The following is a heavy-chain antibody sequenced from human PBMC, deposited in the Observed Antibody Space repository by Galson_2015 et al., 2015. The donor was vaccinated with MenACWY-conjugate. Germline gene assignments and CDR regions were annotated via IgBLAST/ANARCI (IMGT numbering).Heavy chain of an antibody. CDR1: GGSISSGGYY. CDR2: IYYSGST. CDR3: ARDIGINKAFDI. Sequence: LSLTCTVSGGSISSGGYYWSWIRQHPGKGLEWIGYIYYSGSTYYNPSLKSRVTISVDTSKNQFSLKLSSVTAADTAVYYCARDIGINKAFDIWGQGTMVTVSS. J-gene: IGHJ3*02. V-gene: IGHV4-31*03. D-gene: IGHD3-10*01.